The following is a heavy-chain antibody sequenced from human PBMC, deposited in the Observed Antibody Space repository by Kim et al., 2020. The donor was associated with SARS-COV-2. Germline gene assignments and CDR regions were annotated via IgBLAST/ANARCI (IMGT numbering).Heavy chain of an antibody. CDR3: ARDPRSTHAIIFDY. D-gene: IGHD2-8*01. V-gene: IGHV6-1*01. Sequence: YAVSVKSRITNNPDTSKNHFSLQLNSVTPEDTAVYYCARDPRSTHAIIFDYWGQGTLVTVSS. J-gene: IGHJ4*02.